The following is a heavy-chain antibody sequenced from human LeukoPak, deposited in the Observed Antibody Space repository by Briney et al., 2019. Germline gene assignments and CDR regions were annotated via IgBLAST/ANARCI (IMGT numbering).Heavy chain of an antibody. J-gene: IGHJ6*02. V-gene: IGHV4-59*12. Sequence: SETLSLTCTVSGGSISNYYLNWIRQPPGKGLEWIGYIYYSGSTNYNPALKGRVTISGDTSKNEFSLKLTSVTAADTAVYYCARAPPIYHYYYGMDVWGQGTTVTVSS. CDR2: IYYSGST. CDR3: ARAPPIYHYYYGMDV. CDR1: GGSISNYY.